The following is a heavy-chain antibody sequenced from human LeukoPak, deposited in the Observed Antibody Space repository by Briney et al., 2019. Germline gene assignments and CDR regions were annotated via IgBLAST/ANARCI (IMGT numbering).Heavy chain of an antibody. D-gene: IGHD2-2*01. V-gene: IGHV4-61*02. CDR1: GGSISSGSYY. Sequence: SQTLSLTCTVSGGSISSGSYYWSWIRQPAGKGLEWIGRIYTSGSTNYNPSLKSRVTISVDTSKNQFSLKLSSVTAADTAVYYCARVPATAGHFDLWGRGTLVTVSS. J-gene: IGHJ2*01. CDR2: IYTSGST. CDR3: ARVPATAGHFDL.